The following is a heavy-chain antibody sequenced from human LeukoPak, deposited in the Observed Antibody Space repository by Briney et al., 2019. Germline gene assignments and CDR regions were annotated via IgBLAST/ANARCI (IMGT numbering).Heavy chain of an antibody. CDR2: IYTSGST. J-gene: IGHJ4*02. D-gene: IGHD1-26*01. CDR3: ARGTYSGSYYYFDY. V-gene: IGHV4-4*07. Sequence: SETLSLTCTVSGGSISSYYWSWIRQPAGKGLEWIGRIYTSGSTNYNPSLKSRVTISVDTSQNQFSLKLSSVTAADTAVYYCARGTYSGSYYYFDYWGQGTLVTVSS. CDR1: GGSISSYY.